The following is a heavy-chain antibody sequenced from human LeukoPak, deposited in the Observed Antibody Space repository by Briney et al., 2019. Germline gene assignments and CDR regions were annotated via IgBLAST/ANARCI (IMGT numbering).Heavy chain of an antibody. CDR1: GYIFTESY. CDR3: ARGTIEGDY. J-gene: IGHJ4*02. D-gene: IGHD1-1*01. CDR2: INPIGGGT. V-gene: IGHV1-2*06. Sequence: ASVKVSCKASGYIFTESYIQWVRQAPGQGLEWVGRINPIGGGTNYAQSFEGRVTMTRDTSISTAYMELSRLTSDDTAIYYCARGTIEGDYWGQGTLVTVSS.